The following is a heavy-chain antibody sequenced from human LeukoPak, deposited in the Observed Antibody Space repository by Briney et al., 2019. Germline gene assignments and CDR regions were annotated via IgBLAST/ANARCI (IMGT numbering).Heavy chain of an antibody. CDR2: IDTTTGNP. CDR1: GYPFSSHF. D-gene: IGHD3-10*01. V-gene: IGHV7-4-1*02. CDR3: VRGTPTPGMDY. Sequence: ASVRVSCKASGYPFSSHFLNWVRQAPGQGLEWMGNIDTTTGNPRYAQDFTGRFVFSLDTSVSTAYLQITSLKADDTAAYYCVRGTPTPGMDYWGQGTQVTVSS. J-gene: IGHJ4*02.